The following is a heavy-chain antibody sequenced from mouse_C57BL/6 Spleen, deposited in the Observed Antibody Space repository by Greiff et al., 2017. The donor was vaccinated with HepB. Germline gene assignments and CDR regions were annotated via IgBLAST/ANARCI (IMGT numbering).Heavy chain of an antibody. D-gene: IGHD1-3*01. Sequence: QVQLKESGPGLVAPSQSLSITCTVSGFSLTSYGVHWVRQPPGKGLEWLGVIWAGGSTNYNSALMSRLSISKDNSKSPVFVKMNSLQTDDTAMYYWSRLEDIWGQGTTLTVAS. CDR1: GFSLTSYG. V-gene: IGHV2-9*02. CDR2: IWAGGST. J-gene: IGHJ2*01. CDR3: SRLEDI.